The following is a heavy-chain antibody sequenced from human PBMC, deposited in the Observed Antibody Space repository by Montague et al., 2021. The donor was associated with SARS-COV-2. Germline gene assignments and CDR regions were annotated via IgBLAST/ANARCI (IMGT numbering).Heavy chain of an antibody. V-gene: IGHV4-39*06. CDR1: GCTISSCYY. CDR3: ARGGGNSADHYYDGMDV. CDR2: FQYSGSS. J-gene: IGHJ6*01. Sequence: SETLSLTCVVSGCTISSCYYWVWIRQPPGKGLEWIRGFQYSGSSYDNASLKSRVAMSGDTSKKQFTQKLNSLTAADTAVYYCARGGGNSADHYYDGMDVWGTGTPVTAAS. D-gene: IGHD4-23*01.